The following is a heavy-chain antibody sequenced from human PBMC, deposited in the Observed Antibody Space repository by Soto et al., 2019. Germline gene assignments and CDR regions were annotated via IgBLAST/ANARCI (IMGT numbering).Heavy chain of an antibody. D-gene: IGHD4-17*01. CDR1: GYTFTSYD. Sequence: GASVKASCKASGYTFTSYDINWVRQATGQGLEWMGWMNPNSGNTGYAQKFQGRVTMTRNTSISTAYMELSSLRSEDTAVYYCASSVTWGYGDYSDGMDVWGQGTTVTVSS. CDR3: ASSVTWGYGDYSDGMDV. V-gene: IGHV1-8*01. J-gene: IGHJ6*02. CDR2: MNPNSGNT.